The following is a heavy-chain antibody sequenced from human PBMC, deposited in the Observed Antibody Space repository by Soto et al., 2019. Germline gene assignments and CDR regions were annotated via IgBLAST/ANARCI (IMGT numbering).Heavy chain of an antibody. CDR2: ISAYNGNT. CDR1: GYTFTSYG. D-gene: IGHD2-2*01. Sequence: ASVKVSCKASGYTFTSYGISWVRQAPGQGLEWMGWISAYNGNTNYAQKLQGRVTMTTDTSTSTAYMELRSLRSDDTAVYYCARDSIVVVTAAIPHYYGMDVWGQGTTVTVYS. CDR3: ARDSIVVVTAAIPHYYGMDV. J-gene: IGHJ6*02. V-gene: IGHV1-18*04.